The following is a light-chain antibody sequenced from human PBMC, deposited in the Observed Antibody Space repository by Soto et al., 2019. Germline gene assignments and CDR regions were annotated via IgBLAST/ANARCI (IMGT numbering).Light chain of an antibody. J-gene: IGKJ1*01. V-gene: IGKV1-39*01. CDR1: QSISSY. Sequence: DIQMTQSPSSLSASVGNRVTITCRASQSISSYLNWYQQKPGKAPKLLIYAASSLQGGVPLRFSGRGSGTDFTLTISSLQPEDFATYYCQQSYSTPWTFGQGTKVDIK. CDR2: AAS. CDR3: QQSYSTPWT.